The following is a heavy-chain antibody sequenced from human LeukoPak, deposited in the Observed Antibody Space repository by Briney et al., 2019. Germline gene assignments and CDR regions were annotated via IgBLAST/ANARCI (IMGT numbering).Heavy chain of an antibody. V-gene: IGHV1-2*02. CDR1: VYTFTGYY. Sequence: ASVTVSCKSSVYTFTGYYMHWVRQAPGQGLEWMGWINPNSGGTNYAQKFQGRVTMTRDTSISTAYMELSRLRSDDTAVYYCARSVLGASTEDYWGQGTLVTVSS. CDR3: ARSVLGASTEDY. J-gene: IGHJ4*02. D-gene: IGHD1-14*01. CDR2: INPNSGGT.